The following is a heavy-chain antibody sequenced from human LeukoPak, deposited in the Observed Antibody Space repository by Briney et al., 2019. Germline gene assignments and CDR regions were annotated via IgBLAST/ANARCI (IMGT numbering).Heavy chain of an antibody. J-gene: IGHJ4*02. V-gene: IGHV3-74*01. D-gene: IGHD3-22*01. CDR2: IASDGSST. CDR3: ARQWLFGY. Sequence: PGGSLRLSCAASGFTFSSYWMNWVRQAPGKGLVWVSRIASDGSSTTYADSVKGRFSISRDNAKNTLYLQMNSLRAEDTAVYYCARQWLFGYWGQGTLVTVSS. CDR1: GFTFSSYW.